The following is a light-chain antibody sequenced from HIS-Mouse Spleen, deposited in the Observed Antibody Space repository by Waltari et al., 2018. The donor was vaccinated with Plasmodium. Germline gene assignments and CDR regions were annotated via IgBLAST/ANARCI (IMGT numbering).Light chain of an antibody. V-gene: IGLV3-9*01. CDR3: QVWDSSTV. CDR1: NIGSKN. Sequence: SYELTQPLSVSVALGQTARITCGGNNIGSKNVHWSQKKPGQAPVLVIYRDSNRPSGIPERFSGSNSGNTATLTISRAQAGDEADYYCQVWDSSTVFGGGTKLTVL. J-gene: IGLJ3*02. CDR2: RDS.